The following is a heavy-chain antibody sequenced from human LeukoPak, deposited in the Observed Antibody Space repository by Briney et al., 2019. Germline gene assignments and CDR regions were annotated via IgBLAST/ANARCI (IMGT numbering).Heavy chain of an antibody. D-gene: IGHD6-13*01. CDR1: GYTFTSYD. V-gene: IGHV1-8*01. J-gene: IGHJ6*02. Sequence: ASVKVSCKASGYTFTSYDINWVRQATGQGLEWMGWMNPNSGNTGYAQKFQGRVTMTRNTSISTAYMELSSLRSEDTAVYYCARTDSSSWTSYYYYGMDVWGQGTTVTVSS. CDR2: MNPNSGNT. CDR3: ARTDSSSWTSYYYYGMDV.